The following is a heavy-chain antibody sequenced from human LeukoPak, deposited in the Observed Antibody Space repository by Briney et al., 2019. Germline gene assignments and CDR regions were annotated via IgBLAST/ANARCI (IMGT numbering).Heavy chain of an antibody. CDR2: SKSKTDGGTT. CDR3: GAGTGRSDFDY. CDR1: GFTFGNAW. Sequence: PGGSLRLSCAASGFTFGNAWMSWVRQAPGKGLEWVGRSKSKTDGGTTDHAAPVKGRFTISRDDSKNTLYLQMNSLKTEDTAVYCCGAGTGRSDFDYWGQGTLVTVSS. V-gene: IGHV3-15*01. J-gene: IGHJ4*02. D-gene: IGHD6-13*01.